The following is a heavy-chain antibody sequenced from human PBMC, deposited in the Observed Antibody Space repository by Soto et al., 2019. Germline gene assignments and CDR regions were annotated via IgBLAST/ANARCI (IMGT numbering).Heavy chain of an antibody. CDR2: ISYDGSNK. CDR1: GFTFSSYG. CDR3: AKAATVVTPGMDV. D-gene: IGHD4-17*01. Sequence: TGGSLRLSCAASGFTFSSYGMHWVRQAPGKGLEWAAVISYDGSNKYYADSVKGRFTISRDNSKNTLYLQMNSLRAEDTAVYYCAKAATVVTPGMDVWGQGTTVTVSS. V-gene: IGHV3-30*18. J-gene: IGHJ6*02.